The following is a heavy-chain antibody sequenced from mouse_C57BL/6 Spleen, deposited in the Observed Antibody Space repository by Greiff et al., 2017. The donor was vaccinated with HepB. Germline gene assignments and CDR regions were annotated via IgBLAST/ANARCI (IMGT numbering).Heavy chain of an antibody. CDR2: IDPSDSYT. Sequence: VQLQQPGAELVMPGASVKLSCKASGYTFTSYWMHWVKQRPGQGLEWIGEIDPSDSYTNYNQKFKGKSTLTVDKSSSTAYMQLSSLTSEDSAVYYCARKGETYYYAMDYWGQGTSFTVSS. J-gene: IGHJ4*01. CDR1: GYTFTSYW. CDR3: ARKGETYYYAMDY. V-gene: IGHV1-69*01.